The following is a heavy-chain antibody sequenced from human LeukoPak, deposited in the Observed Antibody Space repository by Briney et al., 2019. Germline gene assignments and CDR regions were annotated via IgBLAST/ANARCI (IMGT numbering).Heavy chain of an antibody. J-gene: IGHJ4*02. CDR1: GYTFTSYG. Sequence: GASVKVSCKASGYTFTSYGISWVRQAPGQGLEWMGWISAYNGNTNYAQKLQGRVTMTTDTSTSTAYMELRSLRSDDTAVYYCARGNRRYSYGLAFDYWGQGTLVTVSS. V-gene: IGHV1-18*01. D-gene: IGHD5-18*01. CDR2: ISAYNGNT. CDR3: ARGNRRYSYGLAFDY.